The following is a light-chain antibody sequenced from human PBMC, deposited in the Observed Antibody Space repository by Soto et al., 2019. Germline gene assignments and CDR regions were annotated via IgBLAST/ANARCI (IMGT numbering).Light chain of an antibody. CDR1: SSDVGSYNL. CDR2: EGS. CDR3: CSYVGSRGHVV. Sequence: QSALTQPASVSGSPGQSITISCTGTSSDVGSYNLVSWYQQHPGKAPKLMIYEGSKRPSGVSNRFSGSKSGNTASLTISGLQAEDEADYYCCSYVGSRGHVVFGGGTQLTVL. V-gene: IGLV2-23*01. J-gene: IGLJ2*01.